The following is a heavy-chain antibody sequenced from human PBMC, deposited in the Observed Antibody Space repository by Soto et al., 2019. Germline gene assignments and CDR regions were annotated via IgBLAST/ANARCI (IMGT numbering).Heavy chain of an antibody. CDR1: GDSINSGDYY. CDR2: IHFSGRT. CDR3: ARDKQGFSYGYGSQYFYYHGLDV. J-gene: IGHJ6*02. Sequence: SETLSLTCIVSGDSINSGDYYWSWIRQPPGKGLEWIGNIHFSGRTYYSPSLKSRVTMSTDTSKNQFSLRLTYVTPADTAVYYCARDKQGFSYGYGSQYFYYHGLDVWGQGTTVTVSS. V-gene: IGHV4-30-4*01. D-gene: IGHD5-18*01.